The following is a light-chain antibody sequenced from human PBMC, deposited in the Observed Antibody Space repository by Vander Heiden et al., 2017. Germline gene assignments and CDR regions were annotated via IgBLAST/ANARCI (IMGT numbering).Light chain of an antibody. CDR3: HQDDAWHT. Sequence: EIVMTQSPATLSVSPGERATLSCRASQSVSSNLAWYHQKPGQAPRLLIYAASTRATGIPARFSGSGSGTEFTLTISSLQSEDFGVYYCHQDDAWHTFGQGTNLEIK. J-gene: IGKJ2*01. V-gene: IGKV3-15*01. CDR1: QSVSSN. CDR2: AAS.